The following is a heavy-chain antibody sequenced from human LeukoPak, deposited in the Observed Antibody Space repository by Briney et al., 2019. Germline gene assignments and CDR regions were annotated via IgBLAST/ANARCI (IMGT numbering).Heavy chain of an antibody. V-gene: IGHV3-20*01. J-gene: IGHJ4*02. D-gene: IGHD2-2*01. Sequence: GGSLRLSCAASGFTFDDYGMSWVRQAPGKGLEWVSGINWNGGSTGYADSVKGRFTISRDNAKNSLYLQMNSLRAEDTALYHCARDRLSAAKLEYYFDYWGQGTLVTVSS. CDR3: ARDRLSAAKLEYYFDY. CDR1: GFTFDDYG. CDR2: INWNGGST.